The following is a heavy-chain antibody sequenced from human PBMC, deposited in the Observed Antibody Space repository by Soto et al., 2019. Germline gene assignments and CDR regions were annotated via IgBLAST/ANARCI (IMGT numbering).Heavy chain of an antibody. Sequence: GGSLRLSCAASGFTFSSYAMSWVRQAPGKGLEWVSAISGSGGSTYYADSVKGRFTISRDNSKNTLYLQMNSLRAEDTAVYYCAKSTYCSGGSCYSVPVFDYWGQGTSVTVSS. V-gene: IGHV3-23*01. CDR2: ISGSGGST. D-gene: IGHD2-15*01. CDR1: GFTFSSYA. CDR3: AKSTYCSGGSCYSVPVFDY. J-gene: IGHJ4*02.